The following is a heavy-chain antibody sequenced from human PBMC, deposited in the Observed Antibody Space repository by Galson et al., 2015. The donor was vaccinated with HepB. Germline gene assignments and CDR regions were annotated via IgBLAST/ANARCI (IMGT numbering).Heavy chain of an antibody. CDR1: GASVSSDNSS. D-gene: IGHD2/OR15-2a*01. CDR2: IYHSGGT. J-gene: IGHJ4*02. V-gene: IGHV4-30-2*01. Sequence: TLSLTCAVSGASVSSDNSSWSWIRQPPGNCLEWLGYIYHSGGTSYSPSLTSRVTISLDRSKNQFSLKLSSVTAAETAVYYCATRGRYWDSSTYSDYFDSWGQGTLVTVSS. CDR3: ATRGRYWDSSTYSDYFDS.